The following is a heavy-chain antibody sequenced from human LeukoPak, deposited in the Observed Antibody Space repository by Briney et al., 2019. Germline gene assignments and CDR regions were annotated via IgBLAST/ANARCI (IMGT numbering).Heavy chain of an antibody. D-gene: IGHD2-2*02. CDR2: IYYSGST. J-gene: IGHJ4*02. CDR3: ARDERYCSSTSCYTIYFDY. Sequence: PSETLSLTCTVSGGSISSYYWGWIRQPPGKGLEWIGSIYYSGSTYYNPSLKSRVTISVDTSKNQFSLKLSSVTAADTAVYYCARDERYCSSTSCYTIYFDYWGQGTLVTVSS. CDR1: GGSISSYY. V-gene: IGHV4-39*07.